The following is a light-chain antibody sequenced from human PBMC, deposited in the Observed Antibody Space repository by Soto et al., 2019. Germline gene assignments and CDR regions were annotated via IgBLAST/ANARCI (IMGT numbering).Light chain of an antibody. CDR1: SSNIGAGYE. J-gene: IGLJ1*01. CDR3: QSYDSYLRALYV. Sequence: QSVLTQPPSVSGAPGQRVTISCTGSSSNIGAGYEVNWYQHLPGTAPKLLIYDNNNRPSGVPDRFSGSKSGTSASLAITGLQAEDEAEYYCQSYDSYLRALYVFGPVTMVTVL. CDR2: DNN. V-gene: IGLV1-40*01.